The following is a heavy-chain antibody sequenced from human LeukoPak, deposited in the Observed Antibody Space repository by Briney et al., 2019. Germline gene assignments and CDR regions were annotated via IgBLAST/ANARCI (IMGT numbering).Heavy chain of an antibody. CDR3: VRGPSAVARPFDY. V-gene: IGHV3-74*01. Sequence: GGSLRLSCAASGNYWMHWVRQAPEKGLVWVSHINSDGSWTSYADSVKGRFTISRDNSKKTLYLQMNSPRAEDTAVYYCVRGPSAVARPFDYWGQGTLVTVSS. CDR2: INSDGSWT. CDR1: GNYW. J-gene: IGHJ4*02. D-gene: IGHD6-19*01.